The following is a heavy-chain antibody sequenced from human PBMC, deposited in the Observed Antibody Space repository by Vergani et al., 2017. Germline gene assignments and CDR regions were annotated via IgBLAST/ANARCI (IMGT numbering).Heavy chain of an antibody. V-gene: IGHV1-46*01. J-gene: IGHJ5*02. D-gene: IGHD4-17*01. Sequence: QVQLVQSGAEVKKPGASVKVSCKASGYTFTSYYMHWVRQAPGQGLEWMGIINPSGGSTSYAQKFQGRVTMTRDTSTSTVYMELSSLRSEDTAVYHCARAFPGLRLRGWFDPWGQGTLVTVSS. CDR3: ARAFPGLRLRGWFDP. CDR1: GYTFTSYY. CDR2: INPSGGST.